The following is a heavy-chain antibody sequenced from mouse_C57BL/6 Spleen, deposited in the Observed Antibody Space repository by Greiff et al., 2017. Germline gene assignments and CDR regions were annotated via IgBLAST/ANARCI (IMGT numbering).Heavy chain of an antibody. J-gene: IGHJ2*01. Sequence: VQLQQSGPELVKPGASVKISCKASGYSFTGYYMHWVKPSHGNILDWIGYIYPYNGVSSSNQKFKGKAPLTVDHSSSTAYMELRSLTSEDSAVYYCARSGVSKLGPYYFDYWGQGTTLTVSS. CDR1: GYSFTGYY. V-gene: IGHV1-31*01. D-gene: IGHD4-1*01. CDR2: IYPYNGVS. CDR3: ARSGVSKLGPYYFDY.